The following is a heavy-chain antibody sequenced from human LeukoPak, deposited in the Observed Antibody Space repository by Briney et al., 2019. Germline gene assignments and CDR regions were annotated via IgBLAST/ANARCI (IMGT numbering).Heavy chain of an antibody. D-gene: IGHD3-22*01. CDR1: GYSISSGYY. CDR3: AREPHCSAGSYYSAGHHMDG. V-gene: IGHV4-38-2*02. J-gene: IGHJ6*03. Sequence: PSENLSFNCSVFGYSISSGYYWGWIRQPPGKGPEWIGSIFHSGDTGYSPSLKSRVSISVDTSRNQFSLKLNSVTATDTAVYYCAREPHCSAGSYYSAGHHMDGWGKGTTVTVPS. CDR2: IFHSGDT.